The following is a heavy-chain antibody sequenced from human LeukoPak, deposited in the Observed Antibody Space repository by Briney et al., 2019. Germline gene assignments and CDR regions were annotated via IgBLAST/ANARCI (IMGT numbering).Heavy chain of an antibody. J-gene: IGHJ6*03. CDR1: GGTFSSYA. V-gene: IGHV1-69*05. Sequence: ASVKVSCKASGGTFSSYAISWVRQAPGQGLEWMGGIIPIFGTANYAQKFQGRVTITTDESTSTAYMELSSLRSEDTAVYYCARGGSYPDATDIVVVPAARWWYYYYYMDVWGKGTAVTVSS. CDR2: IIPIFGTA. CDR3: ARGGSYPDATDIVVVPAARWWYYYYYMDV. D-gene: IGHD2-2*01.